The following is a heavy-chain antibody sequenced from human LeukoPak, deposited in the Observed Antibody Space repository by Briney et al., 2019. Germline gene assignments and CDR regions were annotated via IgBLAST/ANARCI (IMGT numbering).Heavy chain of an antibody. V-gene: IGHV3-48*03. J-gene: IGHJ4*02. D-gene: IGHD4-17*01. Sequence: GGSLRLSCAASGFTFSSYEMNWVRQAPGKGLEWVSFISSSGSPIYYADSVRGRFTISRDNAKNSLYLQMNSLRDEDTAVYYCARDVLPDYGALLPLDYVGQGTLVTVSS. CDR3: ARDVLPDYGALLPLDY. CDR1: GFTFSSYE. CDR2: ISSSGSPI.